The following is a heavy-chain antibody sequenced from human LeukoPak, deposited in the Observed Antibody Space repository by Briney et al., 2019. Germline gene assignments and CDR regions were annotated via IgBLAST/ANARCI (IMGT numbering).Heavy chain of an antibody. J-gene: IGHJ4*02. V-gene: IGHV3-23*01. D-gene: IGHD3-22*01. CDR2: ISGSGGST. Sequence: SGGSLRLSCAASGFTFSSYAMSWVRQAPGKGLEWVSAISGSGGSTYYADSVKGRFTISRDNSKNTLYLQMNSLRAEDTAVYYCAKDTSTYYYDSSGYYYFDYWGQGTLVTVSS. CDR3: AKDTSTYYYDSSGYYYFDY. CDR1: GFTFSSYA.